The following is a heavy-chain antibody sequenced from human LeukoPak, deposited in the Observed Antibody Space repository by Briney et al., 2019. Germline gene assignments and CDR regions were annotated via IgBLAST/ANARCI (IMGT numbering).Heavy chain of an antibody. CDR2: INSDGSST. V-gene: IGHV3-74*01. CDR1: GFTFSSYW. CDR3: ARDHVVGSQLWLIDY. Sequence: PGGSLRLSCAASGFTFSSYWMHWVRQAPGKGLVWVSRINSDGSSTSYADSVKGRFTISRDNAKNTLYLQMNSLRAEDTAVYYCARDHVVGSQLWLIDYWGQGTLVTVSS. D-gene: IGHD5-18*01. J-gene: IGHJ4*02.